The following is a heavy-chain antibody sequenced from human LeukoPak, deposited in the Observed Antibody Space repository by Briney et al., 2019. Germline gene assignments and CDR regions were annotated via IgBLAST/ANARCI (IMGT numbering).Heavy chain of an antibody. J-gene: IGHJ4*02. CDR3: ARWIRYFDWWEKTDY. D-gene: IGHD3-9*01. Sequence: PGRSLRLSCAASGFTFSSYGMHWVRQAPGKGLEWVAVISYDGSNKYYADSVKGRFTISRDNSKNTLYLQMNSLSAEDTAVYYCARWIRYFDWWEKTDYWGQGTLVTVSS. V-gene: IGHV3-30*03. CDR2: ISYDGSNK. CDR1: GFTFSSYG.